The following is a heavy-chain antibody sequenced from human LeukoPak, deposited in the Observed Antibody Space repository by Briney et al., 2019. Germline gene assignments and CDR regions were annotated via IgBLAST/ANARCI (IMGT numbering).Heavy chain of an antibody. D-gene: IGHD6-19*01. J-gene: IGHJ4*02. CDR1: GFTFSNYW. CDR2: INSDGSTT. V-gene: IGHV3-74*01. Sequence: PGGSLRLSCAASGFTFSNYWMHWVRQAPGKGLVWVSRINSDGSTTSYADSVMGRFTISRDNAKNTLYLQMNSLRAEDTAVYYCARVIYSGWEGELSDWGQGTLVTVSS. CDR3: ARVIYSGWEGELSD.